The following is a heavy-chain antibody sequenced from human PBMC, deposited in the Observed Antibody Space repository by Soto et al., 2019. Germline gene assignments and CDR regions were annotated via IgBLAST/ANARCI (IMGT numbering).Heavy chain of an antibody. CDR1: GYTFTSYD. V-gene: IGHV1-8*01. CDR2: MNPNSGNT. J-gene: IGHJ6*02. CDR3: ARWPDGYYYYGMDV. Sequence: QVQLVQSGAEVKKPGASVKVSCKASGYTFTSYDINWVRQATGQGLEWMGWMNPNSGNTGYAQKFQGRVTMTRNTSISTAYKELSSLRSEDTAVYYCARWPDGYYYYGMDVWGQVTTVTVSS.